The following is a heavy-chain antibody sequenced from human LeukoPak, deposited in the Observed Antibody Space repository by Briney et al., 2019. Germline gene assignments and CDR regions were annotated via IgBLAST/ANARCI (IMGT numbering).Heavy chain of an antibody. V-gene: IGHV4-34*01. CDR1: GGSFSGYY. J-gene: IGHJ4*02. Sequence: SETLSLTCAVYGGSFSGYYWSWIRQPPGKGLEWMGEINHSGSTNYNPSLKSRVTISVDTSKNQFSLKLSSVTAAATAVYYCAGNYYGSGSYSEDRYWGQGTLVTVSS. D-gene: IGHD3-10*01. CDR2: INHSGST. CDR3: AGNYYGSGSYSEDRY.